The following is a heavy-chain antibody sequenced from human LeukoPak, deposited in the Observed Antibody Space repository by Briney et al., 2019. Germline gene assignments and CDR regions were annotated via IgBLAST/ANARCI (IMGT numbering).Heavy chain of an antibody. J-gene: IGHJ5*02. V-gene: IGHV4-34*01. D-gene: IGHD2-2*02. CDR3: ARRRYCSSTSCYTLWFDP. CDR1: GGSFSGYY. Sequence: PSETLSLTCAVYGGSFSGYYWSWIRQPPGKGLELIGEINHSGRTNYNPSLKSRITISVDTSKNQFSLKLSSVTAADTAVYYCARRRYCSSTSCYTLWFDPWGQGTLVTVSS. CDR2: INHSGRT.